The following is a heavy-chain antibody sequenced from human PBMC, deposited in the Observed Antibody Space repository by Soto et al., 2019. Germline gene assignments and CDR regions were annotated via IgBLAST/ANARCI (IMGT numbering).Heavy chain of an antibody. CDR1: GFTFSSYA. D-gene: IGHD2-2*01. CDR3: AKDYRSSTSCYVWGVAFEI. Sequence: GGLRLSCAASGFTFSSYAMSWVRQAPGKGLEWVSAISGSGGSTYYADSVKGRFTISRDNSKNTLYLQMNSLRAEDTAVYYCAKDYRSSTSCYVWGVAFEIWGQGTMVPVSS. CDR2: ISGSGGST. V-gene: IGHV3-23*01. J-gene: IGHJ3*02.